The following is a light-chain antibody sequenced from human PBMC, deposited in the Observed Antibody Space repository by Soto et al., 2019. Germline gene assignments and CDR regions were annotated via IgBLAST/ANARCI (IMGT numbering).Light chain of an antibody. CDR3: GSHTSSNTRV. Sequence: QSALTQHASVSGAPGQSITISCTGSSSDVGGYKYVSWYQQHPGKAPKLLIYEVSNRPSGVSNRFSGSKSGNTASLTISGLQAEDEADYYCGSHTSSNTRVFGGGTKLTVL. CDR2: EVS. CDR1: SSDVGGYKY. V-gene: IGLV2-14*01. J-gene: IGLJ3*02.